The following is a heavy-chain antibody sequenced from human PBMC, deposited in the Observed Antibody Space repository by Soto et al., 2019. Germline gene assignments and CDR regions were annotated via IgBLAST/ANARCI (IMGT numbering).Heavy chain of an antibody. CDR3: ARGTAYGGYLSYYYYYGMDV. D-gene: IGHD5-12*01. V-gene: IGHV4-59*01. CDR2: IYYSGST. Sequence: ASETLSLTCTVFGGSISSYYWSWIRQPPGKGLEWIGYIYYSGSTNYNPSLKSRVTISVDTSKNQFSLKLSSVTAADTAVYYCARGTAYGGYLSYYYYYGMDVWGQGTTVTVSS. J-gene: IGHJ6*02. CDR1: GGSISSYY.